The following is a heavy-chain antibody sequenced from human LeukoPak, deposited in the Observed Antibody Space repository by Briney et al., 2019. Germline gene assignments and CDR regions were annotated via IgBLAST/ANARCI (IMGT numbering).Heavy chain of an antibody. J-gene: IGHJ6*04. Sequence: SETLSLTCTDSGDSISDSSYYWGWVRQSPGKGLEWIGSIYHVGNTRYNPSLKSRVAISVDTSKNHFSLTLNSVPATDTGVYYCARHGDGLDIGGEGTTVIVSS. CDR3: ARHGDGLDI. V-gene: IGHV4-39*01. CDR1: GDSISDSSYY. CDR2: IYHVGNT. D-gene: IGHD3-10*01.